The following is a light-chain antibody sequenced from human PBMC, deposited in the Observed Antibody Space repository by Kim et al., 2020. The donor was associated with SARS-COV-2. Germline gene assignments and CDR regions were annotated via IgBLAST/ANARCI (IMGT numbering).Light chain of an antibody. J-gene: IGKJ5*01. CDR2: AAS. CDR3: QQSYTLPIT. CDR1: QSISNY. Sequence: IQMTQSPPSLSASVGDRVTITCRASQSISNYVNWYQQKPGRAPRLLVYAASTLHAGVPSRFSGSGSGTDFTLTVSGFQPEDSAVYFCQQSYTLPITFGQGTRLEIK. V-gene: IGKV1-39*01.